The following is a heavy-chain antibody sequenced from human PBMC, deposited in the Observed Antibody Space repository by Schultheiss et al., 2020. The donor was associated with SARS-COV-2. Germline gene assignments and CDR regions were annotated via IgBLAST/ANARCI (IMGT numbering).Heavy chain of an antibody. CDR1: GYTFTSYG. CDR2: ISAYNGNT. Sequence: ASVKVSCKASGYTFTSYGISWVRQAPGQGLEWMGWISAYNGNTNYAQKLQGRVTMTTDTSTSTAYMELRSLRSEDTAVYYCARALTYYDILTGYSVMGYWGQGTLVTVSS. D-gene: IGHD3-9*01. J-gene: IGHJ4*02. V-gene: IGHV1-18*01. CDR3: ARALTYYDILTGYSVMGY.